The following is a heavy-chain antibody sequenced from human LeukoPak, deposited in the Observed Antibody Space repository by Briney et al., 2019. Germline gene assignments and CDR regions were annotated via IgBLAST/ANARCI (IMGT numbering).Heavy chain of an antibody. V-gene: IGHV1-18*01. Sequence: ASVKVSCKASGYTFTSYGISWVRQAPGQGLEWMGWISAYNGNTNYAQKLQGRVTMTTDTSTSTAYMELRSLRSDDTAVYYCARDRRTARAAGSWFDPWDQGTLVTVSS. D-gene: IGHD2-15*01. CDR3: ARDRRTARAAGSWFDP. CDR1: GYTFTSYG. CDR2: ISAYNGNT. J-gene: IGHJ5*02.